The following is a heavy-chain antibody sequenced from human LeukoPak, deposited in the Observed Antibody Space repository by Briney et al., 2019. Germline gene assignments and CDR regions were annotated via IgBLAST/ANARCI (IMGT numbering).Heavy chain of an antibody. CDR3: AKVRGLLLPPPFDY. D-gene: IGHD3-10*01. V-gene: IGHV3-30*18. CDR1: GFTFSSYG. CDR2: ISYDGSK. J-gene: IGHJ4*02. Sequence: GRSLRLSCAASGFTFSSYGMHWVRQAPGKGLEWVAVISYDGSKYYADSVKGRFTISRDNSKNTLYLQMNSLRAEDTAVYYCAKVRGLLLPPPFDYWGQGTLVTVSS.